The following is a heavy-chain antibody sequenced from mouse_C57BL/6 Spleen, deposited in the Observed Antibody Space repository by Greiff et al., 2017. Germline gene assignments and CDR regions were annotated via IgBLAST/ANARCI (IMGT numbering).Heavy chain of an antibody. V-gene: IGHV1-81*01. Sequence: VKLMESGAELARPGASVKLSCKASGYTFTSYGISWVKQRTGQGLEWIGEIYPRSGNTYYNEKFKGKATLTADKSSSTAYMELRSLTSEDSAVYFCARGDTPVVGYFDVWGTGTTVTVSS. CDR1: GYTFTSYG. J-gene: IGHJ1*03. CDR3: ARGDTPVVGYFDV. CDR2: IYPRSGNT. D-gene: IGHD1-1*01.